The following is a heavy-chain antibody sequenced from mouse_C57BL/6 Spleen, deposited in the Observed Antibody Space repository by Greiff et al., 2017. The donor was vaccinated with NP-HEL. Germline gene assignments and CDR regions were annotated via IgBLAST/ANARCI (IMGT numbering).Heavy chain of an antibody. CDR2: INPSSGYT. D-gene: IGHD1-1*01. V-gene: IGHV1-4*01. J-gene: IGHJ3*01. CDR1: GYTFTSYT. CDR3: ARGYYGSSYLAY. Sequence: VQLQQSGAELARPGASVKMSCKASGYTFTSYTMHWVKQRPGQGLEWIGYINPSSGYTKYNQKFKDKATLTADKSSSTADMQLSSLTSEDSAVYYCARGYYGSSYLAYWGHGTLVTVSA.